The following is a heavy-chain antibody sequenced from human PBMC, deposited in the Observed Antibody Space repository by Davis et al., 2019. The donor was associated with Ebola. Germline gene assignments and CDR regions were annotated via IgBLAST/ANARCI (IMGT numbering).Heavy chain of an antibody. CDR1: GGSFSGYY. V-gene: IGHV4-34*01. Sequence: SETLSLTCAVYGGSFSGYYWSWTRKPPGKGLEWIREINHSGSTNYNPSLKSRVTISVDTSKNQFSLKLSSVTAADTAVYYCARFPGRGYYYYGMDVWGQGTTVTVSS. CDR2: INHSGST. CDR3: ARFPGRGYYYYGMDV. J-gene: IGHJ6*02. D-gene: IGHD1-14*01.